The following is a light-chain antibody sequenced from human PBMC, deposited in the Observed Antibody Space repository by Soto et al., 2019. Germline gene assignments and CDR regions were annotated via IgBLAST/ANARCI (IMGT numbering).Light chain of an antibody. Sequence: QLVLTQPPSVSGAPGQRVTISCTRSSSNIGAGYDVHWYQQLPGTAPKLLIYGNFNRPSGVPDRFSGSKSGTSASLAITGLQAADEADYYCQSSDSSLSGHVVFGGGTKLTVL. CDR1: SSNIGAGYD. CDR3: QSSDSSLSGHVV. V-gene: IGLV1-40*01. CDR2: GNF. J-gene: IGLJ2*01.